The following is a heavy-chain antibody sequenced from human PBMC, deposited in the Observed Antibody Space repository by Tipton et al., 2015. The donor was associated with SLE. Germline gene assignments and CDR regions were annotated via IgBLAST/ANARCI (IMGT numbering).Heavy chain of an antibody. CDR2: ISGSDGST. D-gene: IGHD2-8*01. V-gene: IGHV3-23*01. CDR1: RFTFSTYG. J-gene: IGHJ3*02. CDR3: AKERTDCSNGVCFTNGFDI. Sequence: SLRLSCAASRFTFSTYGMRWVRQSPGKGLEWVSSISGSDGSTYYADSVKGRFTISRDNFQNTLYLQMNSLRAEDTAAYYCAKERTDCSNGVCFTNGFDIWGQGTKVTVSS.